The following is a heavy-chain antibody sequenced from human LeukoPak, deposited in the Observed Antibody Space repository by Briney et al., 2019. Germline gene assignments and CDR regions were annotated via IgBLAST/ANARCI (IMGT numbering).Heavy chain of an antibody. CDR3: ARIPGGDYRLDY. CDR1: GFSLGTRGRC. Sequence: PXXXXPXQTLTLTCTFSGFSLGTRGRCVGWIRQPPGKALEWLTLIDWDEDKYYSTSLRTRLTISKDTSKNQVVLTMTNMDPVDTATYYCARIPGGDYRLDYWGQGTLVTVSS. V-gene: IGHV2-70*01. J-gene: IGHJ4*02. CDR2: IDWDEDK. D-gene: IGHD4-17*01.